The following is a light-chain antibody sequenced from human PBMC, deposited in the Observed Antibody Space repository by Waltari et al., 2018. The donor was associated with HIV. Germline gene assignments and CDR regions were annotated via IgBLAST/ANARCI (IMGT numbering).Light chain of an antibody. CDR2: YKSDSDK. V-gene: IGLV5-45*02. CDR1: SGVNARSYR. J-gene: IGLJ3*02. Sequence: QAVLTQPSSLAASPGASASLTCPFRSGVNARSYRVYWFQQKPGSPPQYLLRYKSDSDKQQGSGVPSRFSGSKDASANAAILVISGLQPEDEADYYCMLWHSSSWVFGGGTKLTVL. CDR3: MLWHSSSWV.